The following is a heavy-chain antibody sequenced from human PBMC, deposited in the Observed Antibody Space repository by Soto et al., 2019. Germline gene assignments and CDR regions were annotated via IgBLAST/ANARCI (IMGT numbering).Heavy chain of an antibody. Sequence: ASVKVSCKASGYTFTSYYMHWVRQAPGQGLEWMGIINPSGGSTSYAQKFQGRVTMTRDTSTSTVYMELSSLRSEDTAVYYCAREGTTYYYGSGSVFFKNWLAPWGQGTLVTVSS. CDR2: INPSGGST. CDR3: AREGTTYYYGSGSVFFKNWLAP. D-gene: IGHD3-10*01. V-gene: IGHV1-46*03. J-gene: IGHJ5*02. CDR1: GYTFTSYY.